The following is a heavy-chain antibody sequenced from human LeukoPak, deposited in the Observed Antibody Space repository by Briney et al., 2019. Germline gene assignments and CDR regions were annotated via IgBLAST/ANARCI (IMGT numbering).Heavy chain of an antibody. J-gene: IGHJ1*01. D-gene: IGHD2-21*02. V-gene: IGHV4-59*01. Sequence: SGTPFPTCTGSGSPITSFYWGWDRQPPGKAPEWIGYIYYSGSTNYNPSLKSRVTISVDTSKNQFSLKLRSVTAADTAVYYCASEVVTSIEYFQHWGQGTLVTVSS. CDR1: GSPITSFY. CDR2: IYYSGST. CDR3: ASEVVTSIEYFQH.